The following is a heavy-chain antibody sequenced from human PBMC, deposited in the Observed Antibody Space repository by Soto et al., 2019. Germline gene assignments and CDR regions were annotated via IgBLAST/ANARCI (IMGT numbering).Heavy chain of an antibody. V-gene: IGHV4-34*01. CDR1: GGSFSGYY. CDR3: ARVAYYDFWSDWFDP. D-gene: IGHD3-3*01. CDR2: INHSGST. J-gene: IGHJ5*02. Sequence: SETLSLTCAVYGGSFSGYYWSWIRQPPGKGLEWIGEINHSGSTNYNPSLKSRVTIPVDTSKNQFSLKLSSVTAADTAVYYCARVAYYDFWSDWFDPWGQGTLVTVS.